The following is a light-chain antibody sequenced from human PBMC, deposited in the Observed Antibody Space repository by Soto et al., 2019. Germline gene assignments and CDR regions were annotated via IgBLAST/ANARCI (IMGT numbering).Light chain of an antibody. CDR1: SSDVGAYNL. CDR2: DVS. CDR3: SSYTNTSTLV. J-gene: IGLJ3*02. V-gene: IGLV2-14*02. Sequence: QSALTQPASVSGSPGQPITISCTGTSSDVGAYNLVSWYQQHPGRAPKLFIFDVSERPSGVSDRFSGSKSGNTASLTISGLQAEDEASYYCSSYTNTSTLVFGGGTKLTVL.